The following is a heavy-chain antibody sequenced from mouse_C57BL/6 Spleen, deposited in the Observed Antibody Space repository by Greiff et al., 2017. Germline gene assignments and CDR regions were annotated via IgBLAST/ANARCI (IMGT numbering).Heavy chain of an antibody. V-gene: IGHV2-2*01. CDR2: IGSGGVT. CDR1: GFSLTSYG. D-gene: IGHD2-4*01. CDR3: ARKKIYYDYDWYFGV. Sequence: VHLVESGPGLVQPSPSLSITCTASGFSLTSYGVHWVRQSPGKGLEWLGVIGSGGVTDNNAAFISRLSISKDNSKSQVFFKMNSLQADDTAIYYCARKKIYYDYDWYFGVWGTGTTVTVSS. J-gene: IGHJ1*03.